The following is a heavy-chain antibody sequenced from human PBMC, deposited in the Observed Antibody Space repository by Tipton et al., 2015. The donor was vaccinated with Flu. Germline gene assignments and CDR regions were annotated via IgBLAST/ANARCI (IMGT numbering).Heavy chain of an antibody. CDR2: IYHNGDI. D-gene: IGHD2/OR15-2a*01. CDR1: GGSIRSHY. CDR3: ARAEIGDFDY. V-gene: IGHV4-59*08. J-gene: IGHJ4*02. Sequence: TLSLTCSVSGGSIRSHYWSWIRQPPGKGLEWIGSIYHNGDIHFNPSLKSRFSISVDTSNNRFSLNLTSVTAADTAVYYCARAEIGDFDYWGQGTLVTVSS.